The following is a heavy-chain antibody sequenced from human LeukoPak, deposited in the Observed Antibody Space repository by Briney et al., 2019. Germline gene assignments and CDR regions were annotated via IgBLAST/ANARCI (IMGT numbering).Heavy chain of an antibody. J-gene: IGHJ3*02. Sequence: PGGSLRLSCVASGFTFSDYAMSWVRQAQGKGLEWVSTISGSGDSTYYADSVEGRFTISRDNSENVLYLQMNSLRAEDTAACHCVRRQQAVGAFGAFQIWGLGTMVTVSS. CDR2: ISGSGDST. V-gene: IGHV3-23*01. CDR3: VRRQQAVGAFGAFQI. D-gene: IGHD6-13*01. CDR1: GFTFSDYA.